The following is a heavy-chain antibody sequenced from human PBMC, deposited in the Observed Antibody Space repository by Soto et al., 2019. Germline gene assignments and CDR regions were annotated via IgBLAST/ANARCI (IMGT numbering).Heavy chain of an antibody. J-gene: IGHJ4*02. D-gene: IGHD6-13*01. CDR2: ISAYNGNT. CDR1: GYTFTSYG. CDR3: ARDRVRIAAAGLFDY. V-gene: IGHV1-18*04. Sequence: GASVKVSFKASGYTFTSYGISWVRQAPGQGLEWMGWISAYNGNTNYAQKLQGRVTMTTDTSTSTAYMELRSLRSDDTAVYYCARDRVRIAAAGLFDYWGQGTLVTVSS.